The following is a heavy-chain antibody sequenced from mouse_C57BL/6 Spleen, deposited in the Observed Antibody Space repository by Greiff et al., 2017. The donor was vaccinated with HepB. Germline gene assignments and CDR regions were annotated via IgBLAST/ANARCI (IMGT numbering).Heavy chain of an antibody. Sequence: QVQLQQPGAELVRPGTSVKLSCKASGYTFTSYWMHWVKQRPGQGLEWIGVIDPSDSYTNYNQKFKGKATLTVATSSSTAYMQLSSLTSEYSAVYYCARTLLTTVVAPFDYWAQGTPPTVSS. V-gene: IGHV1-59*01. CDR3: ARTLLTTVVAPFDY. D-gene: IGHD1-1*01. J-gene: IGHJ2*01. CDR1: GYTFTSYW. CDR2: IDPSDSYT.